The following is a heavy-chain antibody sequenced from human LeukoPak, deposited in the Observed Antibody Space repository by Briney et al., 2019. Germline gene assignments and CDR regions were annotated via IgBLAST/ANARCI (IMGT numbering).Heavy chain of an antibody. CDR3: ASDYNSGSYRFDY. V-gene: IGHV4-39*07. D-gene: IGHD3-10*01. Sequence: PAETLSLTCTVSGGSISSSSYYWGWLRQPPGKGLEWIGSIYYSGNTYYNPSLKSRVTMSVDTSKNQFSLKLSSVTTADTGVYYCASDYNSGSYRFDYWGLGTLVTVSS. J-gene: IGHJ4*02. CDR2: IYYSGNT. CDR1: GGSISSSSYY.